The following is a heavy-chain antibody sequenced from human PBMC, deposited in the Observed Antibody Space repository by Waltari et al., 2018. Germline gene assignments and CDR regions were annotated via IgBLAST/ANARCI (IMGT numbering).Heavy chain of an antibody. D-gene: IGHD3-10*01. J-gene: IGHJ2*01. CDR1: GFTFSSYS. CDR2: IYSGGST. CDR3: ARVTGGVLLWFGEDNWYFDL. V-gene: IGHV3-66*01. Sequence: EVQLVESGGGLVQPGGSLRLSCAASGFTFSSYSLTWVRQAPGKGLEWVSVIYSGGSTYYADSVKGRFTISRDNSKNTLYLQMNSLRAEDTAVYYCARVTGGVLLWFGEDNWYFDLWGRGTLVTVSS.